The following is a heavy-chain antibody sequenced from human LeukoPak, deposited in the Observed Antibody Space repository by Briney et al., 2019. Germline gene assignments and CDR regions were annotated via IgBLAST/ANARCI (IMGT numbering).Heavy chain of an antibody. Sequence: SETLSLTCTVSGGSISSHYWGWIRQPPGKGLEWIGYIYYSGSTNYNPSLKSRVTISVDTSKNQFSLKLSSVTAADTAVYYCARDLGYSYGPLNYYYYGMDVWGQGTTVTVSS. CDR2: IYYSGST. D-gene: IGHD5-18*01. CDR1: GGSISSHY. CDR3: ARDLGYSYGPLNYYYYGMDV. J-gene: IGHJ6*02. V-gene: IGHV4-59*11.